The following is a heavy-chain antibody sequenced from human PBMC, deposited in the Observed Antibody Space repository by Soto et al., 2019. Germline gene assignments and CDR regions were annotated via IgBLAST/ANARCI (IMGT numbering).Heavy chain of an antibody. CDR2: ISYDGSNK. D-gene: IGHD6-19*01. J-gene: IGHJ4*02. CDR3: ARESWYSSGWYRGIVDY. CDR1: GFTFSSYA. Sequence: GGSLRLSCAASGFTFSSYAMHWVRQAPGKGLEWVAVISYDGSNKYYADSVKGRFTISRDNSKNTLYLQMNSLRAEDTAVYYCARESWYSSGWYRGIVDYWGQGTLVTVSS. V-gene: IGHV3-30-3*01.